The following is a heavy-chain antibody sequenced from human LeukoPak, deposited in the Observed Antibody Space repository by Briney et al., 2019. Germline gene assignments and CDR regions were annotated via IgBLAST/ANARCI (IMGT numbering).Heavy chain of an antibody. CDR3: GSGPVGTTVP. D-gene: IGHD1-1*01. CDR2: ISGSGSHA. CDR1: GFSFGSYA. V-gene: IGHV3-23*01. Sequence: TGGSLRLSCAASGFSFGSYAKGWTRQAPRQGLEWVSAISGSGSHANYAESVKGRFTISRDNSKNTLYLQMHSLIAADTAVYYCGSGPVGTTVPWGQGTLVTVSS. J-gene: IGHJ5*02.